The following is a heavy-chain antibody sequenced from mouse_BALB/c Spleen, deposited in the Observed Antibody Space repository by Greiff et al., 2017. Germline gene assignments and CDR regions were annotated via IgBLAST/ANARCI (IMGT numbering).Heavy chain of an antibody. J-gene: IGHJ2*01. Sequence: EVQLVESGGGLVKPGGSLKISCAASGFTFRSYAMSWVRQTPEKRLEWVASISSGGSTYYPDSVKGRFTISRDNARNILYLQMSSLRSEDTAMYYCARGDGSSSDYWGQGTTLTVSS. CDR2: ISSGGST. CDR1: GFTFRSYA. V-gene: IGHV5-6-5*01. CDR3: ARGDGSSSDY. D-gene: IGHD1-1*01.